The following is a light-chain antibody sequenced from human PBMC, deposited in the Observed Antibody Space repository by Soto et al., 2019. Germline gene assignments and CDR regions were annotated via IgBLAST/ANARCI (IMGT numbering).Light chain of an antibody. Sequence: DIQMTQSPSSLSASVGDRVTITCRASQSISSYLNWYQQKPGKAPKLLIYAASSLQSGVPSRFSGGGSGTDFTHTISSLQPEDFANYSCQQSYSTPRAFGQGTKVEIK. CDR2: AAS. J-gene: IGKJ1*01. CDR1: QSISSY. CDR3: QQSYSTPRA. V-gene: IGKV1-39*01.